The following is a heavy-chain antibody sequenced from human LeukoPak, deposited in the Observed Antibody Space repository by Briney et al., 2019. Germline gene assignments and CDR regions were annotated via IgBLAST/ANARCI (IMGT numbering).Heavy chain of an antibody. D-gene: IGHD6-13*01. CDR2: INPNSGGT. V-gene: IGHV1-2*02. CDR3: ARETVPAIAAPRGLNY. CDR1: GFTFTAYH. Sequence: ASVKVSCKASGFTFTAYHMHWVRQAPGQGLEWMGWINPNSGGTNYAQKFQGRVTMTRDTSISTAYMELSRLRSDDTAVYYCARETVPAIAAPRGLNYWGQGTLVTVSS. J-gene: IGHJ4*02.